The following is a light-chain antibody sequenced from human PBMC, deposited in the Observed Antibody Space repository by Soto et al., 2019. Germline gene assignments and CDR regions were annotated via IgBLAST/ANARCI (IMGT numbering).Light chain of an antibody. CDR1: HTIDTY. V-gene: IGKV1-39*01. Sequence: DIQLTQSPSSLSASVGDRVTITCRASHTIDTYVNWYQHKPGTAPKVLIYAATYLQNGVPSRFSGTGSGADFTLTISSLQPEDFATYYCQQNFNFPRTFGQGTKVDIK. CDR3: QQNFNFPRT. CDR2: AAT. J-gene: IGKJ1*01.